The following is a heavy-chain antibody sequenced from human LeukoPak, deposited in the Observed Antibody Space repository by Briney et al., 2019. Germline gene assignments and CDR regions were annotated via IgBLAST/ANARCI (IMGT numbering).Heavy chain of an antibody. CDR1: GAPISSFY. J-gene: IGHJ4*02. V-gene: IGHV4-59*08. CDR2: IYYSGST. Sequence: PSETLSPTCAVSGAPISSFYWTWIRQPPGKGLEWIGNIYYSGSTNYNPSLKSRATTSIDSSKNQFSLKLSSVTAADTAVYYCARHTAPDSWGRGTLVTVSS. CDR3: ARHTAPDS. D-gene: IGHD5-18*01.